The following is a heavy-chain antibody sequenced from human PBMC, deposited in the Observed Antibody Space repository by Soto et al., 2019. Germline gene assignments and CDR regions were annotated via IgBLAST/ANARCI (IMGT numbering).Heavy chain of an antibody. CDR3: ARRGRGYAINNWFDP. Sequence: PPETLSLTCNVSGRSISSYYWSWIRQPPGKGLEWIGYIYYSGSTNYNPSLKSRVTISVDTSKNQFSLKLSSVTAADTAVYYCARRGRGYAINNWFDPWGQGTRVTV. V-gene: IGHV4-59*01. J-gene: IGHJ5*02. CDR2: IYYSGST. CDR1: GRSISSYY. D-gene: IGHD2-8*01.